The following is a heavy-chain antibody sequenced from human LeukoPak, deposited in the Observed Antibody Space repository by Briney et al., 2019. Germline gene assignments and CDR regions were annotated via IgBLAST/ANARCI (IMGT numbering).Heavy chain of an antibody. J-gene: IGHJ5*02. V-gene: IGHV3-7*01. CDR3: ARDRTTLVRGVMGSWFDP. Sequence: PGGSLRLSCAASGFTFSSYWMTWVRQAPGKGLEWVANIKEEGSEKYYVDSVKGRFIISRDNAKNSVYLQMNSLSVEDTAVYYCARDRTTLVRGVMGSWFDPWGQGTLVTVSS. CDR2: IKEEGSEK. D-gene: IGHD3-10*01. CDR1: GFTFSSYW.